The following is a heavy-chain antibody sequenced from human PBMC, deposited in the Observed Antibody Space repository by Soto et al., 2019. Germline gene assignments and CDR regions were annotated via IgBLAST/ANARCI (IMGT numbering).Heavy chain of an antibody. V-gene: IGHV1-69*13. Sequence: SVQVSCKASGGTFSSYAISWVRQAPGQGLEWMGGIIPIFGTANYAQKFQGRVTITADESTSTAYMELSSLRSEDTAVYYCAFHHRRGSRKNYYYYGMEVWGQWTTVTISS. CDR1: GGTFSSYA. CDR3: AFHHRRGSRKNYYYYGMEV. D-gene: IGHD3-10*01. CDR2: IIPIFGTA. J-gene: IGHJ6*02.